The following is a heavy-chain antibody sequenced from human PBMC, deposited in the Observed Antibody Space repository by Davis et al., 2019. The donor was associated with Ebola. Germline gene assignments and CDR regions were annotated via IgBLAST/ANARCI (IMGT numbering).Heavy chain of an antibody. CDR2: IYSSGAT. D-gene: IGHD3-22*01. Sequence: PSETLSLTCAVYGESFSAYYWNWIRQSPGKGLEWIGSIYSSGATYSHPSLQSRVMISVDTSKNQFSLKMTSVTAADAAVYYCARDHYYYDTTGYRIFDYWGQGILVTVSS. CDR3: ARDHYYYDTTGYRIFDY. V-gene: IGHV4-34*01. CDR1: GESFSAYY. J-gene: IGHJ4*02.